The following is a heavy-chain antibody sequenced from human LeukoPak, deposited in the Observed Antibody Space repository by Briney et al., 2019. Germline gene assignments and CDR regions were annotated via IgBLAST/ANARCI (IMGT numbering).Heavy chain of an antibody. Sequence: ASVKVSCKASGYTFSGHYIHWVRQAPGQGLEWMGWINPKSGVTNSAPKFQGRVTMTRDTSISTALMEVSRLRSDDTAVYYCARDYWTGYYFDIWGQGTMVTVSS. CDR1: GYTFSGHY. D-gene: IGHD3/OR15-3a*01. CDR3: ARDYWTGYYFDI. CDR2: INPKSGVT. J-gene: IGHJ3*02. V-gene: IGHV1-2*02.